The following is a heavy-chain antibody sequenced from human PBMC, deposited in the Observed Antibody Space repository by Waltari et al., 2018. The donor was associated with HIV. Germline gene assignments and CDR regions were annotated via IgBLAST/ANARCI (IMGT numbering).Heavy chain of an antibody. CDR1: GYTFSAYY. J-gene: IGHJ5*02. CDR2: INPNSGGT. CDR3: ARVFRGTVNYFDSRLGH. D-gene: IGHD3-22*01. V-gene: IGHV1-2*02. Sequence: QVQLVQSGAEVTKPGASLTVSCKASGYTFSAYYMRRGRQAPGQGLEWMGWINPNSGGTRYAEKFQGRVTMTRDTSISTAYMELSRLRFDDTAVYYCARVFRGTVNYFDSRLGHWGQGTLVTVSS.